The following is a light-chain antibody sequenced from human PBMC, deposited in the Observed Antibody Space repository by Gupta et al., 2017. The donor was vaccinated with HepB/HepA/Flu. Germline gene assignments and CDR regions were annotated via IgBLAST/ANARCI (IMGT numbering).Light chain of an antibody. CDR2: EVN. J-gene: IGLJ2*01. V-gene: IGLV2-23*02. CDR1: SSDVGGYNL. Sequence: SALPHPPFLSGSPCQSITISCTGTSSDVGGYNLVSWYQQHPGKAPKLMIYEVNQRPSGISNRFSGSKSGNTASLTISGLQAEDEADYYCCSYAGSNTYVVFGGGTKLTVL. CDR3: CSYAGSNTYVV.